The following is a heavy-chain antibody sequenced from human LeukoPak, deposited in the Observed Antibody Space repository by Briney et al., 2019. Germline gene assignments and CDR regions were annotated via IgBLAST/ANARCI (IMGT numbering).Heavy chain of an antibody. D-gene: IGHD6-19*01. V-gene: IGHV3-49*04. CDR2: IRRKAYGGTT. CDR1: GFTFGDYA. J-gene: IGHJ4*02. Sequence: GGSLRLSCTASGFTFGDYAMSWVRQAPGQGLEWVGFIRRKAYGGTTEYDASVRVRFTISRADSTSIAELQMHSLKNEAVDWYYCTRVRRGQWLSFDYFDYWGQGTLVTVSS. CDR3: TRVRRGQWLSFDYFDY.